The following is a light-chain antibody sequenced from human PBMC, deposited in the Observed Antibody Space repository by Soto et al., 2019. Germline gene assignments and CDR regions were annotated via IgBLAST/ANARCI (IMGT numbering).Light chain of an antibody. CDR2: AAS. V-gene: IGKV1-9*01. CDR3: QQLNSYPPT. J-gene: IGKJ1*01. CDR1: QGISSY. Sequence: IQLTQSPSSLSASVGDRVTITCRASQGISSYLAWYQQKPGKAPKLLIYAASTLQSGVPSRFRGSGIWTDFHLPISSLQPEDFATYYCQQLNSYPPTFGQGTKVEIK.